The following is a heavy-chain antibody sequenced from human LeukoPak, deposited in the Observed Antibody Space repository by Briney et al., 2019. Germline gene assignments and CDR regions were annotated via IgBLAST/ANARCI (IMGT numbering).Heavy chain of an antibody. CDR1: GFTFANHA. J-gene: IGHJ4*02. D-gene: IGHD3-9*01. CDR3: ARDLDWSFDY. Sequence: PGGSLRPSCAASGFTFANHAMNWVRRAPGKGLEWIAYINNSGRTIYYADSMKGRLAISRDNAKSSLYLQVNSLRAEDTAIYYCARDLDWSFDYWGQGIQVTVSS. CDR2: INNSGRTI. V-gene: IGHV3-48*03.